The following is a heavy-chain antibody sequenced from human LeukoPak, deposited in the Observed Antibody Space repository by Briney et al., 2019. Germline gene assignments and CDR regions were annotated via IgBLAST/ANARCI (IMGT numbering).Heavy chain of an antibody. D-gene: IGHD6-19*01. J-gene: IGHJ4*02. Sequence: GRSLRLSCAASGFTFSSYGMHWVRQAPGKGLEWVAVISYDGSNKYYVDSVKGRFTISRDNSQNTLYLQMNSLRAEDTAVYYCAKESRGYSSGWYYYFDYWGQGTLVTVSS. V-gene: IGHV3-30*18. CDR2: ISYDGSNK. CDR1: GFTFSSYG. CDR3: AKESRGYSSGWYYYFDY.